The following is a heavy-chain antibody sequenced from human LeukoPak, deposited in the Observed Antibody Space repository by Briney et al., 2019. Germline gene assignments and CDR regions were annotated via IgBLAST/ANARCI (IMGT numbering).Heavy chain of an antibody. CDR3: ARGLIC. CDR1: GGSFSGYY. J-gene: IGHJ4*02. CDR2: INHSGST. V-gene: IGHV4-34*01. Sequence: PSETLSLTCAVYGGSFSGYYWSWIRQPPGKGLEWIGEINHSGSTNYNPSLKSRVTISVDTSKNQFSLKLSTVTAADTAVYYCARGLICWGRGTLVTVPS. D-gene: IGHD3-16*01.